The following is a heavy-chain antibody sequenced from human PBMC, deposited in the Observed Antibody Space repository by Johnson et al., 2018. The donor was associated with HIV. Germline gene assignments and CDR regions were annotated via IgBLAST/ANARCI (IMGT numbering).Heavy chain of an antibody. Sequence: VQLVESGGGLVQPGGSLRLSCAASGFTFSSYAMSWVRQAPGKGLEWVSVINISGGGTYYADSVRGQFTISRDNSKNTLYLQMNSLRAEDTAIYYCAKKGNVGSWDLDAFDIWGQGTMVTVSS. V-gene: IGHV3-23*04. J-gene: IGHJ3*02. CDR3: AKKGNVGSWDLDAFDI. D-gene: IGHD1-26*01. CDR2: INISGGGT. CDR1: GFTFSSYA.